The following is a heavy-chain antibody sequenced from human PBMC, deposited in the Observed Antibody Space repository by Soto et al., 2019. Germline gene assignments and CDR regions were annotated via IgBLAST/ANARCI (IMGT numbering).Heavy chain of an antibody. D-gene: IGHD2-15*01. V-gene: IGHV3-20*04. Sequence: EVQLVESGGGVVRPGGSLRLSCVASGITFGDYAMSWVRQAPGKGLEWVSGVDWHGGNTRYADSVKGRFTISRDNAKSSLFLQMNNLTPEDTAFYYCARKLLGSCHDYWGQGTLVTVSS. CDR2: VDWHGGNT. CDR1: GITFGDYA. CDR3: ARKLLGSCHDY. J-gene: IGHJ4*02.